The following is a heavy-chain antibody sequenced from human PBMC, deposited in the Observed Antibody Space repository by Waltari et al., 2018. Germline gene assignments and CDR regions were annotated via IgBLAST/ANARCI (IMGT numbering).Heavy chain of an antibody. CDR3: ARGRYSGYVNLDY. J-gene: IGHJ4*02. Sequence: QVQLQESGPGLVKPSETLSLPCTVSGGSISSYYWSWIRQPPGKGLEWIGYIYYSGSTNYNPSLKSRVTISVDTSKNQFSLKLSSVTAADTAVYYCARGRYSGYVNLDYWGQGTLVTVSS. CDR1: GGSISSYY. CDR2: IYYSGST. D-gene: IGHD5-12*01. V-gene: IGHV4-59*01.